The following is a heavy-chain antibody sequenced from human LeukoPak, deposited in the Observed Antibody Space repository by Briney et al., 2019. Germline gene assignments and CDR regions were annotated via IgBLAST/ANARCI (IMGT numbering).Heavy chain of an antibody. V-gene: IGHV4-38-2*02. CDR1: GYSISSGYY. D-gene: IGHD2-2*01. CDR3: ARGYCGSTSCWGFDY. Sequence: SETLSLTCTVSGYSISSGYYWGWIRQPPGKGLEWIGEINHSGSTNYNPSLKSRVTISVDTSKNQFSLKLSSVTAADTAVYYCARGYCGSTSCWGFDYWGQGTLVTVPS. J-gene: IGHJ4*02. CDR2: INHSGST.